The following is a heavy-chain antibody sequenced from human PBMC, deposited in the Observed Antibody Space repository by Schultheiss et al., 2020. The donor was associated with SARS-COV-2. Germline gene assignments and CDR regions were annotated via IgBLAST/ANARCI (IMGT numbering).Heavy chain of an antibody. D-gene: IGHD4-17*01. Sequence: GGSLRLSCAASGFSFDNHGMHWVRQAPGKGLEWVAVISYDGSNKYYADSVKGRFTISRDNSKNTLYLQMNSLGAEDTAVYYCAKDSRKTVTTHWGQGTLVTVSS. CDR3: AKDSRKTVTTH. CDR2: ISYDGSNK. J-gene: IGHJ4*02. CDR1: GFSFDNHG. V-gene: IGHV3-30*18.